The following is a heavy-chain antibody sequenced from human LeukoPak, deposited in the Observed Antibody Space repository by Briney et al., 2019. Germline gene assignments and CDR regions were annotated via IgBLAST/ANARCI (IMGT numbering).Heavy chain of an antibody. CDR1: GYTFTSYD. CDR3: ARGRVSYLDY. CDR2: MNPNSGNI. D-gene: IGHD3-3*01. Sequence: ASVKVSCKASGYTFTSYDINWVRQATGQGPEWMGWMNPNSGNIGYAQKFQGRLTMTRDTSITTAYMELSSLRSGDTAVYYCARGRVSYLDYWGQGTLVTVSS. V-gene: IGHV1-8*01. J-gene: IGHJ4*02.